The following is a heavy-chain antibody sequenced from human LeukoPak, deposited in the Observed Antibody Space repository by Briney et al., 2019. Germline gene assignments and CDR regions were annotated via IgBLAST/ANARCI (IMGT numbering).Heavy chain of an antibody. J-gene: IGHJ5*02. V-gene: IGHV3-11*01. D-gene: IGHD2-15*01. Sequence: GGSLRLSCAASGFTFSDYYMSWIRQAPGKGLEWVSYISSSGSTIYYADSVKGRFTISRDNAKNSLYLQMNSLRAEDTAVYYCARDSVSIRGYCSGGSCYSRLVGGGSNWFDPWGQGTLVTVSS. CDR1: GFTFSDYY. CDR2: ISSSGSTI. CDR3: ARDSVSIRGYCSGGSCYSRLVGGGSNWFDP.